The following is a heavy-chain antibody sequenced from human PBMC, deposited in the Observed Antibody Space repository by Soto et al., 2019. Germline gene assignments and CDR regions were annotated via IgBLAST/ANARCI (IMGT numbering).Heavy chain of an antibody. V-gene: IGHV4-59*01. CDR1: GGSISSYH. J-gene: IGHJ4*02. Sequence: QVQLQESDPGLVKPSETLSLTCTVSGGSISSYHWNWIRQPPGKGLEWIGYIYYSGSTDYNPSLKSRVTISVDTSKNQFSLKLSSVTAADTAVYYCARGSTYYYGSGSYGHFDNWGQGTLVTVSS. CDR3: ARGSTYYYGSGSYGHFDN. CDR2: IYYSGST. D-gene: IGHD3-10*01.